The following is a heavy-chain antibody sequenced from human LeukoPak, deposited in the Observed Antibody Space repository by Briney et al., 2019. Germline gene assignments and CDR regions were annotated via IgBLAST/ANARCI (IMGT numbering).Heavy chain of an antibody. Sequence: PSETLSLTCTVSGGSTSSGSYYWSWIRQPAGKGLEWIGRIYTSGSTNYNPSLKSRVTISVDTSKNQFSLKLSSVTAADTAVYYCARDPYVVVTATTDDYWGQGTLVTVSS. CDR3: ARDPYVVVTATTDDY. CDR1: GGSTSSGSYY. CDR2: IYTSGST. D-gene: IGHD2-21*02. J-gene: IGHJ4*02. V-gene: IGHV4-61*02.